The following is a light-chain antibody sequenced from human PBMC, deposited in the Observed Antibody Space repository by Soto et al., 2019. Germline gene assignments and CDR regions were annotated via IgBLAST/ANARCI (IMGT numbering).Light chain of an antibody. CDR2: KNN. J-gene: IGLJ3*02. V-gene: IGLV1-40*01. Sequence: QAVVTQPPSVSGAPGQTITISCTGSRSNVGANYDVHWYQVLPGAGPRLLIYKNNNRPSGVPDRFSGSKSGTSASLAITGLRAEDEADYYCQSYDNSLSGPLFGGGTKLTVL. CDR3: QSYDNSLSGPL. CDR1: RSNVGANYD.